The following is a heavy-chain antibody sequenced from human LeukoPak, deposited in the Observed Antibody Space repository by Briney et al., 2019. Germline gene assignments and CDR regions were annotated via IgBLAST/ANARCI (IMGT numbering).Heavy chain of an antibody. CDR1: GFTFSNTW. CDR2: IRRETDGGAT. V-gene: IGHV3-15*01. CDR3: TTDHYDSRVISPVLED. D-gene: IGHD3-22*01. Sequence: GGSLRLSCVASGFTFSNTWMSWVRQAPGKGLEWVGRIRRETDGGATDYGAPVKGRFTISRDDSENTMYLHMNSLKTEDTGVYYCTTDHYDSRVISPVLEDWGQGTLVTVSS. J-gene: IGHJ4*02.